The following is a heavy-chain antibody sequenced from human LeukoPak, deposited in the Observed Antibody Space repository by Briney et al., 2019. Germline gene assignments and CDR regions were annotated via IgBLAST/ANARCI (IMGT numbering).Heavy chain of an antibody. CDR1: GYTFTNYY. CDR2: INPSGDST. Sequence: ASVTLSCKASGYTFTNYYIHWVRQAPGQGLEWIGVINPSGDSTNSAQKFQGRVTMTRNTSISTAYMELSSLRSEDTAVYYCAKEPLHRYCSSTSCWDWFDPWGQGTLVTVSS. CDR3: AKEPLHRYCSSTSCWDWFDP. D-gene: IGHD2-2*01. J-gene: IGHJ5*02. V-gene: IGHV1-46*01.